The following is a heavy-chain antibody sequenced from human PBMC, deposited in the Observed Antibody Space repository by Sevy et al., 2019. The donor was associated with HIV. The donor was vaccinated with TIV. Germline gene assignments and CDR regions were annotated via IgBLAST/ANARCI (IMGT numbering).Heavy chain of an antibody. J-gene: IGHJ3*02. CDR3: ARESTVQTHYGAFDI. CDR2: IGTAGDT. D-gene: IGHD4-17*01. Sequence: GGSLRLSCAAFGFTLSRNDMHWVRQVTGKGLEWVSGIGTAGDTYYPDSVKGRFTISREEVKNSLYLQMNSLRARDTAVYYCARESTVQTHYGAFDIWGQGTMVTVSS. V-gene: IGHV3-13*01. CDR1: GFTLSRND.